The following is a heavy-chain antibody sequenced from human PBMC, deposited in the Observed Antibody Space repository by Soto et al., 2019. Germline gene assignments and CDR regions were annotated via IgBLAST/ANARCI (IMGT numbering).Heavy chain of an antibody. CDR2: INAGNGNT. D-gene: IGHD6-19*01. CDR1: GYTFTSYA. Sequence: QVQLVQSGAEVKKPGASVKVSCKASGYTFTSYAIHWVRQAPGQRLEWMGWINAGNGNTKYSQKFQGRVTITRDTSASTAYMELRSLTSEDTAVYFCATDGAVSGNSNFDYWGQGTLVTVSS. V-gene: IGHV1-3*01. CDR3: ATDGAVSGNSNFDY. J-gene: IGHJ4*02.